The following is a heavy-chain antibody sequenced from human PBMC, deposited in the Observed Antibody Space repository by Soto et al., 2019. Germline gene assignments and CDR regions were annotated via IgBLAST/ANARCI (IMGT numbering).Heavy chain of an antibody. CDR1: GASISRFY. D-gene: IGHD1-1*01. J-gene: IGHJ5*02. CDR2: IYAPGTT. CDR3: VGYGTKTLLDCFDP. Sequence: QVQLQESGPGLVKPSETLFPTCTVSGASISRFYWSWIRMFAGKGLKWIGRIYAPGTTHYNPSLARRVMMSFVTSKKRFFLKFRSVTAAATAVYYYVGYGTKTLLDCFDPWGQGVSVTVYS. V-gene: IGHV4-4*07.